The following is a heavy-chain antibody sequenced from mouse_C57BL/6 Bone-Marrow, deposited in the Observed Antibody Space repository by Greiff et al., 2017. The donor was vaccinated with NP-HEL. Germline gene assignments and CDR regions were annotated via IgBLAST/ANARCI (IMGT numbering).Heavy chain of an antibody. CDR3: ARNSYYFDY. Sequence: EVKLQESGPGLVKPSQSLSLTCSVTGYSITSGYYWNWIRQFPGNKLEWMGYISYDGSHNSNPSLKNRISITRDTSKNQFFLKLNSVTTEDTATYYCARNSYYFDYWGQGTTLTVSS. J-gene: IGHJ2*01. V-gene: IGHV3-6*01. CDR1: GYSITSGYY. CDR2: ISYDGSH.